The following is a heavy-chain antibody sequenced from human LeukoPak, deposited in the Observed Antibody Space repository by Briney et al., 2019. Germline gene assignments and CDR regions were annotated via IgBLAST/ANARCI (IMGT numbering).Heavy chain of an antibody. CDR3: ARDSGEEWAAAGRYDAFDI. CDR2: IYTSGST. D-gene: IGHD6-13*01. V-gene: IGHV4-4*07. Sequence: PSETLSLTCTVSGGSISSYYWSWIRQPAGKGLEWIGRIYTSGSTNYNPSLKSRVTMSVDTSKNQFSLKLSSVTAADTAVYYCARDSGEEWAAAGRYDAFDIWGQGTMVTVSS. CDR1: GGSISSYY. J-gene: IGHJ3*02.